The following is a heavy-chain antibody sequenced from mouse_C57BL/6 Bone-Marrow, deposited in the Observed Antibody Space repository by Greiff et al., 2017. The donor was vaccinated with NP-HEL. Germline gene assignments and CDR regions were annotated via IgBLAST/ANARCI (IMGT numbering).Heavy chain of an antibody. V-gene: IGHV1-15*01. CDR3: TKIGELYGSSYVYAMDY. Sequence: VQLQQSGAELVRPGASVTLSCKASGYTFTDYEMHWVKQTPVHGLEWIGAIDPETGGTAYNQKFKGKAILTADKSSSTAYMELRSLTSEDSAVYYCTKIGELYGSSYVYAMDYWGKGTSVTVSS. J-gene: IGHJ4*01. D-gene: IGHD1-1*01. CDR2: IDPETGGT. CDR1: GYTFTDYE.